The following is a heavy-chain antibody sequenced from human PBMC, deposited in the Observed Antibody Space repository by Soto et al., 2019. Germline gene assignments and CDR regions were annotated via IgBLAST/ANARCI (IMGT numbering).Heavy chain of an antibody. Sequence: EVQLLESGGGLVQPGGSLRLSCAASGFTFSSYAMSWVRQAPGKGLEWVSAISGSGGSTYYADSVKGRFTISRDNSKNTLYLQMNSLRAEDTAVNYCAKDRTMEDSQGYWGQGTLVTVSS. CDR1: GFTFSSYA. CDR2: ISGSGGST. J-gene: IGHJ4*02. D-gene: IGHD3-10*01. V-gene: IGHV3-23*01. CDR3: AKDRTMEDSQGY.